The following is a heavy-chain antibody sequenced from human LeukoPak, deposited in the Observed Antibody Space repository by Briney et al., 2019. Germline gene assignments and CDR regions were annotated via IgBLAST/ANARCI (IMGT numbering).Heavy chain of an antibody. D-gene: IGHD3-10*01. V-gene: IGHV3-23*01. J-gene: IGHJ4*02. Sequence: PGGSLRLPCAASGFTFNTYAMSWAPQAPGKGLEWVSTISGSGGSTYYADSVKGRFTISRDNSKNTLSLQMNSLTAEDTAKYYCAKSGSGSYLYYFDYWGQGTLVTVSS. CDR3: AKSGSGSYLYYFDY. CDR1: GFTFNTYA. CDR2: ISGSGGST.